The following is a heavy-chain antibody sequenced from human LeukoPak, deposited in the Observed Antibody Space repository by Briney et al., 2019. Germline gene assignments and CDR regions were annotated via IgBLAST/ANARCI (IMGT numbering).Heavy chain of an antibody. Sequence: GGSLRLSCAASGFTFSTYAMNWVRQASGKGLEWVGRIRSKTNSYATSYAASVKGRFALPRDDSKNTAYLQTNSLKTEDTAVYYCTRYNVGFESWGQGTLVTVSS. CDR3: TRYNVGFES. D-gene: IGHD1-1*01. J-gene: IGHJ4*02. CDR2: IRSKTNSYAT. CDR1: GFTFSTYA. V-gene: IGHV3-73*01.